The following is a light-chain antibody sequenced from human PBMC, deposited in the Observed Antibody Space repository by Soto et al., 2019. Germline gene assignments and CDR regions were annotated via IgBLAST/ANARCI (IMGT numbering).Light chain of an antibody. J-gene: IGKJ4*01. CDR3: QKYNSAPLT. CDR1: QGISVY. CDR2: AAS. V-gene: IGKV1-27*01. Sequence: DIQMTQSPSSLSVSLGDRVTITCRASQGISVYLAWFQQKPGKVPKLLIYAASTLQSGVPSRFSGSGSGTDFTLTISSLQPEDVATYYCQKYNSAPLTFGGGTKVEIK.